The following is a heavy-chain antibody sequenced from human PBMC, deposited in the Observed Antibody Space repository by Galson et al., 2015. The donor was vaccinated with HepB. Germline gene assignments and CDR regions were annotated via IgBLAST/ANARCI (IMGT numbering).Heavy chain of an antibody. CDR3: ARSMAGT. D-gene: IGHD6-19*01. CDR2: INHSGST. V-gene: IGHV4-34*01. Sequence: ETLSLTCAVYGGSFSGYYWSWIRQPPGKGLEWIGEINHSGSTYYNPSLKSRVTISVDTSKNQFSLKLSSVTAADTAVYYCARSMAGTWGQGTLVTVSS. CDR1: GGSFSGYY. J-gene: IGHJ5*02.